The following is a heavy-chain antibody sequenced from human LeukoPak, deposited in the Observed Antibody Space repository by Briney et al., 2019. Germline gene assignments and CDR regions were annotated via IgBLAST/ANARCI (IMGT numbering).Heavy chain of an antibody. V-gene: IGHV4-59*01. D-gene: IGHD1-1*01. CDR1: GGSTSDYY. J-gene: IGHJ4*02. CDR3: ARGPPRTGRERFFDY. CDR2: IYYRGTT. Sequence: PSETLSLTCTVSGGSTSDYYWNWIRQPPGKGLEWIGYIYYRGTTNYNPSLNSRVTISLDSSKNQFSQRLNSVTAADTAIYYCARGPPRTGRERFFDYWGQGTLVSVSS.